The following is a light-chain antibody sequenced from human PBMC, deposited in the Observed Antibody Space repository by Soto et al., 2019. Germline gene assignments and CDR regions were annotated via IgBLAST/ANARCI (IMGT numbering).Light chain of an antibody. CDR2: DAS. CDR1: QSVSSY. J-gene: IGKJ1*01. V-gene: IGKV3-11*01. Sequence: EIVLTQSPATLSLSPGERAAVPCRASQSVSSYLAWYQQKPGQAPRLLIYDASNRATGIPARFSGSGSGTDFTLTISSLEPEDFAVYYCQQRSNWQGTFGQGTKGDIK. CDR3: QQRSNWQGT.